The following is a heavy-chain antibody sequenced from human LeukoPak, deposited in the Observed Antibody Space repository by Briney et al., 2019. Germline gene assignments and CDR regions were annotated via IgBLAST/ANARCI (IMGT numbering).Heavy chain of an antibody. CDR2: INPNSGGT. D-gene: IGHD5-18*01. J-gene: IGHJ4*02. CDR3: ARDLMDTAMWEFDY. CDR1: GYTFTGYN. Sequence: GASVKVSCKASGYTFTGYNMHWVRQAPGQGLEWMGWINPNSGGTKYTQKFQDRVTLTRDTSISTAYMELSRLRSDDTAVYYCARDLMDTAMWEFDYWGLGTLVTVSS. V-gene: IGHV1-2*02.